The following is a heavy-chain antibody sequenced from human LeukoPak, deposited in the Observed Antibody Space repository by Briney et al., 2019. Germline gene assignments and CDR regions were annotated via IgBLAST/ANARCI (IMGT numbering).Heavy chain of an antibody. CDR3: TAGTGRSDFDY. CDR1: GFTFSNAW. D-gene: IGHD3/OR15-3a*01. CDR2: IKRKGDDGTI. J-gene: IGHJ4*02. V-gene: IGHV3-15*01. Sequence: PGGSLRLSYAASGFTFSNAWMSWVRQAPGRGLEWVGRIKRKGDDGTIDYAAPVKGRLSISRDDSKNTLYLQMNSLKSEDTAVYYCTAGTGRSDFDYWGQGTLVTVSS.